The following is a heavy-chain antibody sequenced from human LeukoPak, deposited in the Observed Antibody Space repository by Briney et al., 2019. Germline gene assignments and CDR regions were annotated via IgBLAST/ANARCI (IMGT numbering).Heavy chain of an antibody. D-gene: IGHD3-9*01. Sequence: GRSLRLSCAASGFTFSSYAMHWVRQAPGKGLEWVAVISYDGSNKYYADSVKGRFTISRDNSKNTLYLQMNSLIAEDTAVYYCAREGRPVLRYFDWAPWFDPWGQGTLVTVSS. CDR3: AREGRPVLRYFDWAPWFDP. V-gene: IGHV3-30*04. CDR1: GFTFSSYA. J-gene: IGHJ5*02. CDR2: ISYDGSNK.